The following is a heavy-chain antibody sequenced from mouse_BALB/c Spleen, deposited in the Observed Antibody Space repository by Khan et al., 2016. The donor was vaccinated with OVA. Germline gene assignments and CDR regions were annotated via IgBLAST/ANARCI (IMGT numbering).Heavy chain of an antibody. D-gene: IGHD1-1*01. CDR2: IHYSGST. CDR3: ARFYYYGSSFSY. CDR1: GYSITSGYS. V-gene: IGHV3-1*02. J-gene: IGHJ3*01. Sequence: EVQLQESGPDLVKPSQSLSLTCTVTGYSITSGYSWHWIRQFPGNRLEWMAYIHYSGSTNYNPSLKSRISITRDTSKNQFFLQLNSVTPEDTATYYCARFYYYGSSFSYGGQGTLVTVSA.